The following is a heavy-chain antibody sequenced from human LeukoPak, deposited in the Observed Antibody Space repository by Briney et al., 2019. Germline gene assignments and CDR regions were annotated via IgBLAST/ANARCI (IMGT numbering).Heavy chain of an antibody. Sequence: SVKVSCKASGGTFSSYAISWVRQAPGQGLERMGGIIPIFGTANYAQKFQGRVTITTDESTSTAYMELSSLRSEDTAVYYCARDVGPPYSGYDYRAYYMDVWGKGTTVTVSS. D-gene: IGHD5-12*01. CDR3: ARDVGPPYSGYDYRAYYMDV. V-gene: IGHV1-69*05. CDR2: IIPIFGTA. J-gene: IGHJ6*03. CDR1: GGTFSSYA.